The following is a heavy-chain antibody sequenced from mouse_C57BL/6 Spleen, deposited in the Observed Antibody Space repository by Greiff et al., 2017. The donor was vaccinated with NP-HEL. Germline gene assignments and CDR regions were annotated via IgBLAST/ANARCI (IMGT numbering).Heavy chain of an antibody. CDR1: GYTFTDYE. D-gene: IGHD2-4*01. V-gene: IGHV1-15*01. J-gene: IGHJ3*01. CDR2: IDPETGGT. CDR3: TREDDWGFFAY. Sequence: QVQLQQSGAELVRPGASVTLSCKASGYTFTDYEMHWVKQTPVHGLEWIGAIDPETGGTAYNQKFKGKAILTADKSSSTAYMELRSLTSEDSAVYYCTREDDWGFFAYWGQGTLVTVSA.